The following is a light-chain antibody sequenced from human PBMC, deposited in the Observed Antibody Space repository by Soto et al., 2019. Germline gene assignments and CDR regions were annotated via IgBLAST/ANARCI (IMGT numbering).Light chain of an antibody. CDR1: QSVSSNY. CDR2: GAS. CDR3: QQYSNSHRA. Sequence: EIVLTQSPGTLYLSPGERATLSCRASQSVSSNYLAWYQQKPGQAPRLLIYGASSRATGIPDRFSGSGSGTDFTLTSSGLEPEDCAVYYCQQYSNSHRAFGQGAKVEIK. V-gene: IGKV3-20*01. J-gene: IGKJ1*01.